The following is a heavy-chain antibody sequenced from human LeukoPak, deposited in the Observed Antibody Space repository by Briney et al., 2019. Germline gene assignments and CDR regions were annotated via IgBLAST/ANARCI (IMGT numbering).Heavy chain of an antibody. Sequence: ASVKVSCKASGYTFTSYYMHWVRQAPGQGLEWMGIINPSGGSTSYAQKFQGRVTMTRDTSTSTVYMELSSLRSEDTAVYYCARGGYCSGGSCYPYYFDYWGQGTLVTVSA. CDR2: INPSGGST. V-gene: IGHV1-46*01. CDR1: GYTFTSYY. CDR3: ARGGYCSGGSCYPYYFDY. J-gene: IGHJ4*02. D-gene: IGHD2-15*01.